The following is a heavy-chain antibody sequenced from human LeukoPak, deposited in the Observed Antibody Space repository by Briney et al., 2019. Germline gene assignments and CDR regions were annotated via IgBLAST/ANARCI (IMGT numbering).Heavy chain of an antibody. CDR3: ARVPDFWSGYPTYYYYYYMDV. Sequence: PGGSLRLSCAASGFTVSSNYMSWVRQAPGKGLEWVANIKQDGSEKYYVDSVKGRFTISRDNAKNSLYLQMNSLRAEDTAVYYCARVPDFWSGYPTYYYYYYMDVWGKGTTVTVSS. CDR1: GFTVSSNY. CDR2: IKQDGSEK. J-gene: IGHJ6*03. V-gene: IGHV3-7*01. D-gene: IGHD3-3*01.